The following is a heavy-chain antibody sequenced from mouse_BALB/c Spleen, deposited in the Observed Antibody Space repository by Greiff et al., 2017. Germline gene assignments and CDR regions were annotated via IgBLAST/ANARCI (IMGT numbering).Heavy chain of an antibody. D-gene: IGHD2-4*01. V-gene: IGHV1-14*01. CDR2: INPYNDGT. CDR3: ARSGMITTLYFDV. Sequence: EVKLVESGPELVKPGASVKMSCKASGYTFTSYVMHWVKQKPGQGLEWIGYINPYNDGTKYNEKFKGKATLTSDKSSSTAYMELSSLTSEDSAVYYCARSGMITTLYFDVWGAGTTVTVSS. CDR1: GYTFTSYV. J-gene: IGHJ1*01.